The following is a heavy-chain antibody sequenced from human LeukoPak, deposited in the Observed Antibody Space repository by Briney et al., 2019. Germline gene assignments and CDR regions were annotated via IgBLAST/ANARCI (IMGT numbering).Heavy chain of an antibody. Sequence: GGSLRLSCAASGFTISSHWMSWVRQAPGKGLEWVSYISSSSSTIYYADSVKGRFTISRDNAKNSLYLQMNSLRAEGTAVYYCARDRSSGYSYTTDYWGQGTLVTVSS. CDR1: GFTISSHW. V-gene: IGHV3-48*01. CDR3: ARDRSSGYSYTTDY. D-gene: IGHD3-22*01. J-gene: IGHJ4*02. CDR2: ISSSSSTI.